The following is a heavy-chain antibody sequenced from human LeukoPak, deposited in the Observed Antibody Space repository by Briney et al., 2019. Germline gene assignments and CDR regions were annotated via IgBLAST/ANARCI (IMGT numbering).Heavy chain of an antibody. CDR2: ISGSGNYQ. V-gene: IGHV3-23*01. Sequence: GGSLRLSCTASGFTFSNYAMNWVRQAPGKGLELVSSISGSGNYQNYVGSGKGRFTISRDNPKNTLYLQMNSLRAEDTALYSCAKCARTPEGGSGWCNWFDTWGQGTLVTVSS. CDR3: AKCARTPEGGSGWCNWFDT. CDR1: GFTFSNYA. J-gene: IGHJ5*02. D-gene: IGHD3-3*01.